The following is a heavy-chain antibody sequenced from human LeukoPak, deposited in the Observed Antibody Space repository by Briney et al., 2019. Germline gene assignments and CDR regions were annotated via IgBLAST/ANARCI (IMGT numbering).Heavy chain of an antibody. D-gene: IGHD3-22*01. CDR2: ISSSGSTI. J-gene: IGHJ4*02. V-gene: IGHV3-11*01. Sequence: GGSLRLSCAASGFTFSDNYMSWIRQAPGKGLEWVSYISSSGSTIYYADSVKGRFTISRDNAKNSLYLQMNSLRAEDTAVYYCAAEDSSGYYEPVDYWGQGTLVTVSS. CDR3: AAEDSSGYYEPVDY. CDR1: GFTFSDNY.